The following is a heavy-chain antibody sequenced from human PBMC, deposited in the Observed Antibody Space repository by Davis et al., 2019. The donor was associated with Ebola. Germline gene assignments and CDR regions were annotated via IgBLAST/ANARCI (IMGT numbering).Heavy chain of an antibody. Sequence: GESLKISCKDSGNSFSSHWIGWVRQMPGKGLECMGIIFPGDSDTRYSPSFQGQVTISADKSINTAYLQWSSLKASDTAMYYCARGTDDYNPGGYFDSWGQGTLVTVSS. J-gene: IGHJ4*02. D-gene: IGHD5-24*01. CDR3: ARGTDDYNPGGYFDS. CDR1: GNSFSSHW. V-gene: IGHV5-51*01. CDR2: IFPGDSDT.